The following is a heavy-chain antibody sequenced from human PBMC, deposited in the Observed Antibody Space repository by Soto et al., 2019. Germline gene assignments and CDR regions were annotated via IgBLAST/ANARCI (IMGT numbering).Heavy chain of an antibody. Sequence: PSETLSLTCTVSGGSIDYCCWSWIRQPPGKGLEWIGYISDSGSTRYNPSLRSRVTISVDTSKNQFSLHLSSVTAADTAVYYCARDSTSWFPYQDIDVWGQGTTVTVSS. D-gene: IGHD2-2*01. CDR3: ARDSTSWFPYQDIDV. CDR2: ISDSGST. CDR1: GGSIDYCC. J-gene: IGHJ6*02. V-gene: IGHV4-59*01.